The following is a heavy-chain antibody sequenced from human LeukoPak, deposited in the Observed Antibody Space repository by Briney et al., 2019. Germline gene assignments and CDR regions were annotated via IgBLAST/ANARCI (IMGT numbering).Heavy chain of an antibody. CDR2: INHSGST. D-gene: IGHD3-3*01. J-gene: IGHJ6*02. V-gene: IGHV4-34*01. Sequence: PSETLSLTCAVYGGSFSGYYWSWIRQPPGKGLEWIGEINHSGSTNYNPSLKSRVTISVDTSKNQFSLKLSSVTAADTAVYYCARGNTIFGVVAPYYYYYGMDVWGQGTTVTVSS. CDR1: GGSFSGYY. CDR3: ARGNTIFGVVAPYYYYYGMDV.